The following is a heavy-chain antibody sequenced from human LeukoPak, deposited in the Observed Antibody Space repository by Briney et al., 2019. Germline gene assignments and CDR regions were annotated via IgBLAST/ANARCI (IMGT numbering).Heavy chain of an antibody. CDR2: INHSGST. J-gene: IGHJ4*02. D-gene: IGHD5-24*01. V-gene: IGHV4-34*01. CDR3: ARAAARDGYTFDY. CDR1: GGSFSGYY. Sequence: SETLSLTCAVDGGSFSGYYWSWIRQPPGKGLEWIGEINHSGSTNYSPSLKSRVTISVDTSKNQFSLKLSSVTAADTAVYYCARAAARDGYTFDYWGQGTLVTVSS.